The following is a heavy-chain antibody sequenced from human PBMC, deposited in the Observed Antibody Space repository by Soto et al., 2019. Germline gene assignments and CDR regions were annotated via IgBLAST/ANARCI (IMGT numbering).Heavy chain of an antibody. CDR2: IRSKATCYTT. D-gene: IGHD2-15*01. CDR1: GFSFSDHF. V-gene: IGHV3-72*01. CDR3: TRTYCGGGNCYATIDY. Sequence: EVQLVESGGGLVQPGGSLRLSCAASGFSFSDHFMEWVRQAPGKGLEWVGRIRSKATCYTTEYAASVKGRFTISRDYSKNSVYLQMNSLKIEDTAVYYCTRTYCGGGNCYATIDYCCQSTLVTVSS. J-gene: IGHJ4*02.